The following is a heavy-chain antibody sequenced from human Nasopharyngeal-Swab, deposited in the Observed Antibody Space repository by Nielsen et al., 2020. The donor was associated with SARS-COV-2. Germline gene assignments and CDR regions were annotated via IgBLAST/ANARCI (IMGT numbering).Heavy chain of an antibody. J-gene: IGHJ6*02. Sequence: SLKISCAASGFTFDDYAMHWVRQAPGRGLEWVSSINWNSGRVYADSVRGRFTISRDNAKNSLYLQMNSLRPEDTALYYCARDYGDYYYYGMDVWGQGTTVTVSS. CDR2: INWNSGR. CDR1: GFTFDDYA. CDR3: ARDYGDYYYYGMDV. V-gene: IGHV3-9*01. D-gene: IGHD4-17*01.